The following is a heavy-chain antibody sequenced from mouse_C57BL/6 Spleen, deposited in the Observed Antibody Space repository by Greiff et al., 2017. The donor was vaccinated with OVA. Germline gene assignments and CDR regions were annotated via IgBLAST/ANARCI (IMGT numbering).Heavy chain of an antibody. Sequence: EVQVEESGPGLVKPSQSLSLTCSATGYSFTSGYYWYWIRQFPGNQLEWVGYIRYDGSNNYNPSLKNRITITPDTSTSQFFLKLNTVTTEDTATYYCAREEGSSSWYFDYWGQGTTLTVSS. CDR2: IRYDGSN. J-gene: IGHJ2*01. D-gene: IGHD1-1*01. CDR3: AREEGSSSWYFDY. V-gene: IGHV3-6*01. CDR1: GYSFTSGYY.